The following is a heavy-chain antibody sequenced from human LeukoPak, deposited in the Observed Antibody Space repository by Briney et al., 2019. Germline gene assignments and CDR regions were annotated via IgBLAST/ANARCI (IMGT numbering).Heavy chain of an antibody. Sequence: ASVKVSCKAFGDSFISEAISWVRQAPGQGREWMGGIIPIFGTANYAQKFQGRVTITTDESTSTAYMEVSSLRSEDTAVYYCGRKAGDCGGGSCYSIDYWGQGTLVTVSS. J-gene: IGHJ4*02. V-gene: IGHV1-69*05. CDR1: GDSFISEA. D-gene: IGHD2-15*01. CDR3: GRKAGDCGGGSCYSIDY. CDR2: IIPIFGTA.